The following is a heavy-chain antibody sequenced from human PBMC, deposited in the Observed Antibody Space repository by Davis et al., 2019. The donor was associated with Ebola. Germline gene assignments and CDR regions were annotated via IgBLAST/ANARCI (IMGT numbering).Heavy chain of an antibody. CDR3: AREPGYSSGWYRAQSYYYYYGMDV. J-gene: IGHJ6*02. V-gene: IGHV3-11*01. CDR2: ISSSGSTI. Sequence: GESLKISCAASGFTFSDYYMSWIRQAPGKGLEWVSYISSSGSTIYYADSVKGRFTISRDNAKNSLYLQMNSLRAEDTAVYYCAREPGYSSGWYRAQSYYYYYGMDVWGQGTTVTVSS. CDR1: GFTFSDYY. D-gene: IGHD6-19*01.